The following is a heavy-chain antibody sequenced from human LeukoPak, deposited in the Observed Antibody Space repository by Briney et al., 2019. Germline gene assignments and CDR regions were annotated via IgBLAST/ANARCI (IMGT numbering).Heavy chain of an antibody. CDR2: IYPADSDT. V-gene: IGHV5-51*01. CDR1: GYNFPKSW. CDR3: ARQSRDGSKTRGYYFDY. D-gene: IGHD3-10*01. Sequence: GESLKISCKASGYNFPKSWIGWVRQMPGKGLESMGIIYPADSDTTYSPSFQGQVTISVDKSISTVYLQWSSLKASDTAMYYCARQSRDGSKTRGYYFDYWGQGTLVTVSS. J-gene: IGHJ4*02.